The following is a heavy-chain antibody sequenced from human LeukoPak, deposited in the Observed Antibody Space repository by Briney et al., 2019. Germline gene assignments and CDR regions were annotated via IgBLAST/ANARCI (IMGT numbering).Heavy chain of an antibody. J-gene: IGHJ4*02. D-gene: IGHD3-10*01. CDR3: ARDPNFYGSGTNARDY. CDR1: GFTFSSYA. Sequence: GGSLGLSCVASGFTFSSYAMNWVRQAPGKGLEWVSAISSSDGSTYYADSVKGRSTISRDNSKNTVYLQMNSLRAEDTAVYYCARDPNFYGSGTNARDYWGQGTLVTVSS. CDR2: ISSSDGST. V-gene: IGHV3-23*01.